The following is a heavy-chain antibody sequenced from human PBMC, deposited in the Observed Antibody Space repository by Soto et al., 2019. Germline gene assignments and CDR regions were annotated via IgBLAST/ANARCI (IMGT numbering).Heavy chain of an antibody. Sequence: TSETLSLTXTVSGGSISSSSYYWGWIRQPPGKGLEWIGSIYYSGSTYYNPSLKSRVTISVDTSKNQFTLQLTSVTVADTAIYYCATSYGNAWYTYWGQGTQVTVSS. CDR3: ATSYGNAWYTY. CDR1: GGSISSSSYY. J-gene: IGHJ4*02. CDR2: IYYSGST. D-gene: IGHD6-13*01. V-gene: IGHV4-39*06.